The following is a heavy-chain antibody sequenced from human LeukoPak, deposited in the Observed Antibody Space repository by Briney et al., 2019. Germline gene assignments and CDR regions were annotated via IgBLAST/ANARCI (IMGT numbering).Heavy chain of an antibody. J-gene: IGHJ5*02. D-gene: IGHD3-10*01. Sequence: PSETLSLTCAVSGGSISSGGYSWSWIRQPPGKGLEWIGYIYHSGSTYYNPSLKSRVTISVDRSKNQFSLKLSSVTAADTAVYYCARDYYGSGSYGWFDPWGQGTLVTVSS. CDR1: GGSISSGGYS. CDR3: ARDYYGSGSYGWFDP. CDR2: IYHSGST. V-gene: IGHV4-30-2*01.